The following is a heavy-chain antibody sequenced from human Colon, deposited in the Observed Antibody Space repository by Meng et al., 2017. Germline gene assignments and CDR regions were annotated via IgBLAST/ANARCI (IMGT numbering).Heavy chain of an antibody. D-gene: IGHD6-19*01. CDR3: ARVFRGSSGWVPWDY. CDR1: GGSISSHYN. CDR2: IYNSGHS. Sequence: GSLRLSCLVSGGSISSHYNWDWIRQLPGKGLEWIGSIYNSGHSYYNPSLNSRVTILLDTSRNQFSLGLRSVTAADTAVYYCARVFRGSSGWVPWDYGGQGTLVTVSS. V-gene: IGHV4-39*07. J-gene: IGHJ4*02.